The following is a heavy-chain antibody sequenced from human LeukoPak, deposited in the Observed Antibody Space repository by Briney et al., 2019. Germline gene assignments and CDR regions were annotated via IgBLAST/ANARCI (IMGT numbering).Heavy chain of an antibody. CDR2: MYYTGST. J-gene: IGHJ4*02. Sequence: PSETLSLTCTVSGGSISSYYWSWIRQPPGKGLEWIGYMYYTGSTNYKSSLRSRVTISVDTSKNQFSLKLSSVTAADTAVYYCARRGYDILTGYYGEYYFDYWGQGTLVTVSS. CDR1: GGSISSYY. V-gene: IGHV4-59*08. CDR3: ARRGYDILTGYYGEYYFDY. D-gene: IGHD3-9*01.